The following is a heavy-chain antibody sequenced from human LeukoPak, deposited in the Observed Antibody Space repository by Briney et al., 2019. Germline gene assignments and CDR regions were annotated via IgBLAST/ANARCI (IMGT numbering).Heavy chain of an antibody. CDR1: GFTFSTYW. V-gene: IGHV3-7*01. D-gene: IGHD3-22*01. Sequence: PGGSLRLSCAASGFTFSTYWLTWVRQAPGKGLEWVANIKQDGSEKYYLASVKGRFTISRDNAKNSLYLQMNSPRAEDTAVYYCASGTMMTYWGQGTLVTVSS. CDR2: IKQDGSEK. J-gene: IGHJ4*02. CDR3: ASGTMMTY.